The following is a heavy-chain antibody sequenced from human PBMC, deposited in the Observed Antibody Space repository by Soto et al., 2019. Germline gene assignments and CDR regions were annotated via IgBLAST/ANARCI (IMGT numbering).Heavy chain of an antibody. CDR1: GYSFTSYW. Sequence: LGESLKISCKGSGYSFTSYWIGWVRQMPGKGLEWMGIIYPGDSDTRYSPSFQGQVTISADKSISTAYLQWSSLKASDTAMYYCASTRSYYYDSSGYYPFDYWGQGTLVTVSS. CDR2: IYPGDSDT. J-gene: IGHJ4*02. D-gene: IGHD3-22*01. V-gene: IGHV5-51*01. CDR3: ASTRSYYYDSSGYYPFDY.